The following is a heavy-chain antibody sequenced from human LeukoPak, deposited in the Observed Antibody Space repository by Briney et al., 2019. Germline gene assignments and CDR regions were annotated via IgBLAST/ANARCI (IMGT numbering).Heavy chain of an antibody. Sequence: PSETLSLTCTVSGGSISSHYWSWIRQPPGKGLEWIGYIYYSGSTNYNPSLKSRVTISVDTSKNQFSLKLSSVTAADTAVYYCARDQRYYDSSGSPHRYFDLWGRGTLVTVSS. D-gene: IGHD3-22*01. CDR2: IYYSGST. J-gene: IGHJ2*01. CDR1: GGSISSHY. CDR3: ARDQRYYDSSGSPHRYFDL. V-gene: IGHV4-59*11.